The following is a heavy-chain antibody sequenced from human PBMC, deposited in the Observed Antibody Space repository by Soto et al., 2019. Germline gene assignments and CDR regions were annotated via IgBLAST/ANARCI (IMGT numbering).Heavy chain of an antibody. CDR2: IKQDGSEK. CDR1: GFTFSSYW. V-gene: IGHV3-7*01. J-gene: IGHJ4*02. D-gene: IGHD2-2*01. Sequence: GGSLRLSCAASGFTFSSYWMSWVRQAPGKGLEWVANIKQDGSEKYYVESVKGRFTISRNNAKNSLYLQMNSLRAGDTAVYYCARDPTSIVVVPAATSLRPGPLWLESDYWGQGTLVTVSS. CDR3: ARDPTSIVVVPAATSLRPGPLWLESDY.